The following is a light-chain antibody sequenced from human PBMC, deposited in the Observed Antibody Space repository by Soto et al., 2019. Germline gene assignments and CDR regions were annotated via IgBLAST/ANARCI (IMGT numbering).Light chain of an antibody. CDR1: SSNIGSDA. Sequence: QSVLSQPPSVSGTPAQRVTISCSGSSSNIGSDAVNWYQQLQATAPKLLIYTNNQRPSWVPDRFSGSKSGTSAALAISGLQYEDEADYYCATWDNSLNGYVFGAGTKLTVL. J-gene: IGLJ1*01. CDR2: TNN. CDR3: ATWDNSLNGYV. V-gene: IGLV1-44*01.